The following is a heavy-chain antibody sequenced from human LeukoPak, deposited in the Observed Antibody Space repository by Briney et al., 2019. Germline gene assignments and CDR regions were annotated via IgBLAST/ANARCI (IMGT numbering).Heavy chain of an antibody. Sequence: GGSLRLSCAAAGFTFSSYWMFWVRQAPGKGLVWVSRINTDGVSTNYAGSVKGRFTISRDNAKNTLYLQMNSLRVEDTAVYYCARDGQALDIWGQGTMVTVSS. CDR3: ARDGQALDI. CDR2: INTDGVST. J-gene: IGHJ3*02. V-gene: IGHV3-74*01. CDR1: GFTFSSYW.